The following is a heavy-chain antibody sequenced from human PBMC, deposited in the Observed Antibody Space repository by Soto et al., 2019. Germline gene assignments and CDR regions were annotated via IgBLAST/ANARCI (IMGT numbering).Heavy chain of an antibody. CDR2: INAGNGNT. CDR1: GYTFTSYA. CDR3: ASDLRGWPDY. Sequence: QVQLVQSGAEVKKPGASVKGSCKASGYTFTSYAMHWVRQAPGERPEWMGWINAGNGNTKYSQKFQGRVTITRDPSASTAYMELSSMRSEATAVYSCASDLRGWPDYWGQGTLVTVSS. J-gene: IGHJ4*02. D-gene: IGHD5-12*01. V-gene: IGHV1-3*01.